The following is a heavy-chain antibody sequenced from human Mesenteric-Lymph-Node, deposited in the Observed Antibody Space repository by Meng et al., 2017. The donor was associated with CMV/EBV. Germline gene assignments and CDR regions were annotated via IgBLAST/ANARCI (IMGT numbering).Heavy chain of an antibody. CDR3: ARDPMGLVVTVYGMDV. D-gene: IGHD3-22*01. Sequence: GESLKISCAASGFTVSSNYMNWVRQAPGKGLEWVSVIYSGGSTYYADSVKGRFTISRDNSKNTLYLQMNSLRAEDTAVYYCARDPMGLVVTVYGMDVWGQGTTVTVSS. CDR1: GFTVSSNY. J-gene: IGHJ6*02. V-gene: IGHV3-53*01. CDR2: IYSGGST.